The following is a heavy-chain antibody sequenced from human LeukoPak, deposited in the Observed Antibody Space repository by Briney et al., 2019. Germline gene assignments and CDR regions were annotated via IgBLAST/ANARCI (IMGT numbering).Heavy chain of an antibody. CDR2: ISWNSGDI. CDR3: ANTAGYKVY. J-gene: IGHJ4*02. Sequence: GRSLRLSCAASGFTFVDYAMHWVRQAPGKGLEWVSGISWNSGDIDYADSVKGRFTISRDNAKSSLYLQMNSLRAEDTAVYYCANTAGYKVYWGQGTLVTVSS. V-gene: IGHV3-9*01. D-gene: IGHD1-14*01. CDR1: GFTFVDYA.